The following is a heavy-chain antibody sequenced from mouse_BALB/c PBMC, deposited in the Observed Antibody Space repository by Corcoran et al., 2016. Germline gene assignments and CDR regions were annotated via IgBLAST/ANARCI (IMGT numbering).Heavy chain of an antibody. CDR1: GFNIKDTF. D-gene: IGHD4-1*01. Sequence: EVQLQQSGAELVKPGASVKLCCTASGFNIKDTFMQWVKQRPEQGLEWIGKIDPANGNTKYDPKFQGKATITADTSSNTAYLQLSSLTSEDTAVYYCANWDWYFDVWGAGTTVTVSS. V-gene: IGHV14-3*02. CDR2: IDPANGNT. CDR3: ANWDWYFDV. J-gene: IGHJ1*01.